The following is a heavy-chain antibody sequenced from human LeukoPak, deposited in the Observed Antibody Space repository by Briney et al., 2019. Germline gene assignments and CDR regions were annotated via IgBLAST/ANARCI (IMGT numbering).Heavy chain of an antibody. CDR1: GFTFSSYA. Sequence: GGSLRLSCAASGFTFSSYAMSWVRQAPGKGLEWVSAISGSGGSTYYADSVKGRFTISRDDSKNTLYLQMNSLRAEDTAVYYCAKAETGYCDSSGYHIWGQGTMVTVSS. D-gene: IGHD3-22*01. J-gene: IGHJ3*02. CDR2: ISGSGGST. V-gene: IGHV3-23*01. CDR3: AKAETGYCDSSGYHI.